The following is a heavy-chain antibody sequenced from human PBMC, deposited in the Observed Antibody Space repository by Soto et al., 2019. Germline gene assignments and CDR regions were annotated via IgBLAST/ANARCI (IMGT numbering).Heavy chain of an antibody. CDR2: IKRDGSEK. CDR1: GLIFSSYW. CDR3: AEGGSYHDY. Sequence: EVQLVESGGGLVQPGGSLRLSCAASGLIFSSYWMTWVRQAPGKGLEWVANIKRDGSEKYYVDSVKGRFTISRDNAKNSVYLQMNSLRAEDTAAYYCAEGGSYHDYWGQGTLVTVFS. V-gene: IGHV3-7*05. D-gene: IGHD1-26*01. J-gene: IGHJ4*02.